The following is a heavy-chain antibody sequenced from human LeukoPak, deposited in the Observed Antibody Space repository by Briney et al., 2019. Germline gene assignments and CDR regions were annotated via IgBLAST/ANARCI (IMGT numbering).Heavy chain of an antibody. V-gene: IGHV3-21*01. J-gene: IGHJ4*02. CDR3: TVETGGDYPHFDY. CDR2: ISSSSSYI. D-gene: IGHD4-17*01. Sequence: NTGGSLRLSCAVSGFIFHDYAMHWVRQAPGKGLECVSSISSSSSYIYYADPVKGRFTISRDNAKNSLYLQMNSLRAEDTAVYSCTVETGGDYPHFDYWGQGTLVTVSP. CDR1: GFIFHDYA.